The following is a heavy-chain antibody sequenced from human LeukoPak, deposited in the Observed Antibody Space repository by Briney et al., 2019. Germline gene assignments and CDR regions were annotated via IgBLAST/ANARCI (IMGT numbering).Heavy chain of an antibody. V-gene: IGHV4-59*01. D-gene: IGHD1-7*01. CDR3: ARESQPTTSYNYYYYYMDV. CDR2: ISYSRST. CDR1: GGSINNYY. J-gene: IGHJ6*03. Sequence: SETLSLTCTVSGGSINNYYWTWIRQPPGKGLEWIGYISYSRSTNYNPSLKSRVTISVDTSKNQFSLKLSSVTAADTAVYYCARESQPTTSYNYYYYYMDVWGKGTTVTVSS.